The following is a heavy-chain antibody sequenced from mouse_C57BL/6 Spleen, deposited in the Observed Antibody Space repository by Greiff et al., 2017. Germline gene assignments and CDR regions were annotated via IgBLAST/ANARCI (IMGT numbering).Heavy chain of an antibody. V-gene: IGHV5-9-1*02. Sequence: EVKLVESGEGLVKPGGSLKLSCAASGFTFSSYAMSWVRQTPEKRLEWVAYISSGGDYIYYADTVKGRFTISRDNARNTLYLQMSSLKSEDTAVDYCTRDGDYGCSWAYWGQGCLVTVSA. CDR3: TRDGDYGCSWAY. CDR1: GFTFSSYA. D-gene: IGHD1-1*01. J-gene: IGHJ3*01. CDR2: ISSGGDYI.